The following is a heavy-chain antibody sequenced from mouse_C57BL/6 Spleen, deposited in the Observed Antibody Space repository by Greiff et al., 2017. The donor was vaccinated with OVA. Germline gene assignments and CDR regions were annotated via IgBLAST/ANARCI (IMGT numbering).Heavy chain of an antibody. J-gene: IGHJ1*03. CDR1: GFTFSDYY. CDR3: ARSTMVTTEDWYFDV. Sequence: EVQLVESGGGLVQPGGSLKLSCAASGFTFSDYYMYWVRQTPEKRLEWVAYISNGGGSTYYPDTVKGRFTISRDNAKNTLYLQMSRLKSEDTAMYYCARSTMVTTEDWYFDVWGTGTTVTVSS. CDR2: ISNGGGST. D-gene: IGHD2-2*01. V-gene: IGHV5-12*01.